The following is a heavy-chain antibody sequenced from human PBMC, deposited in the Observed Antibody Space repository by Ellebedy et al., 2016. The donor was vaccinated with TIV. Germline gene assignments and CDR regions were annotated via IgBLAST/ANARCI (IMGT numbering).Heavy chain of an antibody. CDR3: VRGSRGAFDI. Sequence: SQTLSLTCAISGDSVSSNAVAWHWITQSPSRGLEWLGRTYYRSKWYNEYAVSVKSRITINPDTSKDQFSLQLNSLTPEDQALYYCVRGSRGAFDIWGQGTMVTVSS. CDR2: TYYRSKWYN. CDR1: GDSVSSNAVA. V-gene: IGHV6-1*01. J-gene: IGHJ3*02.